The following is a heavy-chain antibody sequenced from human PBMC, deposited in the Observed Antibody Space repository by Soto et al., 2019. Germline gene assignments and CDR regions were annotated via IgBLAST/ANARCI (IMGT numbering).Heavy chain of an antibody. V-gene: IGHV1-18*01. CDR1: GYTFTSYG. J-gene: IGHJ5*02. CDR3: ARDTVHGGSKGGSRFDP. Sequence: ASVKVSCKASGYTFTSYGISWVRQAPGQGLEWMGWISSYNGNTNYAQKLQGRDTMTTARSTDTAYMELRSLTSDDTAVYYCARDTVHGGSKGGSRFDPGGQGTLVTVSS. D-gene: IGHD1-1*01. CDR2: ISSYNGNT.